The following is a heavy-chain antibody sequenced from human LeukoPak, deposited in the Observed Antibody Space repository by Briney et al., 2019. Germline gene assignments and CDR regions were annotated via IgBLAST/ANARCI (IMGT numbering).Heavy chain of an antibody. CDR3: ARSLGIKTPFDY. J-gene: IGHJ4*02. Sequence: SVKVSCKASGGTFSSYAISWVRQAPGQGLEWMGGIIPIFGTANCAQKFQGRVTITADESTSTAYMELSSLRSEDTAVYYCARSLGIKTPFDYWGQGTLVTVSS. D-gene: IGHD7-27*01. V-gene: IGHV1-69*13. CDR2: IIPIFGTA. CDR1: GGTFSSYA.